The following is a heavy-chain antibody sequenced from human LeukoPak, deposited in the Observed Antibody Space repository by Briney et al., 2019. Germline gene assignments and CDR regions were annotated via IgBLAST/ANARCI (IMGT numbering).Heavy chain of an antibody. CDR3: ARDYGGYSYGD. CDR1: GGSISSSSYY. CDR2: IYYSGST. D-gene: IGHD5-18*01. J-gene: IGHJ4*02. Sequence: PSETLSLTCTVSGGSISSSSYYWGWIRQPPGRGLEWIGSIYYSGSTYYNPSLKSRVTISVDTSKNQFSLKLSSVTAADTAVYYCARDYGGYSYGDWGQGTLVTVSS. V-gene: IGHV4-39*07.